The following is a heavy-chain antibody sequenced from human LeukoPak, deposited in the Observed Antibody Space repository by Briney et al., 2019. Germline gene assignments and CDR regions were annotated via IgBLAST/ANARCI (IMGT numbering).Heavy chain of an antibody. CDR3: ARARGAEAIDY. CDR2: IYHTGTT. Sequence: SETLSLTCAVSGDSISSSNWWTWVRQPPGKGLEWIGEIYHTGTTNYNPSLKSRVTMSVDKSKNQFSLKLSSVTAADTAVYYCARARGAEAIDYWGQGTLVTVSS. V-gene: IGHV4-4*02. J-gene: IGHJ4*02. D-gene: IGHD6-25*01. CDR1: GDSISSSNW.